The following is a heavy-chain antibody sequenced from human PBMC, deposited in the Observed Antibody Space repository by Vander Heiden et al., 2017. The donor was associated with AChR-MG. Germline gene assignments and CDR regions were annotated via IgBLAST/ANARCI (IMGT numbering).Heavy chain of an antibody. CDR2: INHSGST. Sequence: QVQLQQWGAGLLKPSETLSLTCAAYGGSFSGYSWRWIRQPPGKGLEGIGEINHSGSTNYNPSLKSRVTISVDTSKNQFSLKLSSVTAADTAVYYCALTTVNNYYYYGMDVWGQGTTVTVSS. J-gene: IGHJ6*02. D-gene: IGHD4-4*01. CDR3: ALTTVNNYYYYGMDV. V-gene: IGHV4-34*01. CDR1: GGSFSGYS.